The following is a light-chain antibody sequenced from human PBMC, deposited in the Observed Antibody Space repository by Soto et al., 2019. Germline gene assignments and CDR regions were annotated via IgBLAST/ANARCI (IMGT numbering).Light chain of an antibody. CDR1: QSVSSN. CDR3: QQYNNWPPMYT. Sequence: EIVMTQSPATLSVSPGERATLSCRASQSVSSNLAWYQQKPGQAPRLLLYGASTMATGIPARFSGSGSGTEFTLTVSSLQYEDFAVYYCQQYNNWPPMYTFGQGTKLEIK. J-gene: IGKJ2*01. CDR2: GAS. V-gene: IGKV3-15*01.